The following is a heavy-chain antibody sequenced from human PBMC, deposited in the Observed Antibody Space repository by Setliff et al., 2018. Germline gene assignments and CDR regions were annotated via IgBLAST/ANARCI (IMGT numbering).Heavy chain of an antibody. D-gene: IGHD3-22*01. CDR3: ARGYYDSYARYYVVGDY. Sequence: ASVKVSCKASGYTFTSYGVSWVRQAPGQGLEWMGWISAYNGNINYAQKFQGRVTMTTDTYTSTVYMELSSLRTEDTAVYYCARGYYDSYARYYVVGDYWGQGTPVTVSS. CDR2: ISAYNGNI. CDR1: GYTFTSYG. J-gene: IGHJ4*02. V-gene: IGHV1-18*01.